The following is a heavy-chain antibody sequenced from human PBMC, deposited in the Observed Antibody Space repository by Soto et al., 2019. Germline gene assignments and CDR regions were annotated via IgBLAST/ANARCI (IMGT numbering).Heavy chain of an antibody. CDR2: IYYSGST. Sequence: SSETLSLTCTVSGGSISSSSYYWGWIRQPPGKGLEWIGSIYYSGSTYYNPSLKSRVTISVDTSKNQFSLKLSSVTAADTAVYYCARRGYCSGGSCYGWGYYFDYWGQGTLVTVSS. CDR1: GGSISSSSYY. CDR3: ARRGYCSGGSCYGWGYYFDY. V-gene: IGHV4-39*01. J-gene: IGHJ4*02. D-gene: IGHD2-15*01.